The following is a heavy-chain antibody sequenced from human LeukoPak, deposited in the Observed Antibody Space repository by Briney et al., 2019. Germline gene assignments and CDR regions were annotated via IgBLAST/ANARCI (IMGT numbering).Heavy chain of an antibody. Sequence: APGKVSCKASGDTFTSYINTWVRQAPGKGGGGMGIIKPSGGSTSYRQKFQGRVTMTRDTSTSTVYMELSSLRSEDTAVYYCARYWVYYGSDYWGQGTLVTVSS. CDR1: GDTFTSYI. J-gene: IGHJ4*02. CDR2: IKPSGGST. D-gene: IGHD3-10*01. V-gene: IGHV1-46*01. CDR3: ARYWVYYGSDY.